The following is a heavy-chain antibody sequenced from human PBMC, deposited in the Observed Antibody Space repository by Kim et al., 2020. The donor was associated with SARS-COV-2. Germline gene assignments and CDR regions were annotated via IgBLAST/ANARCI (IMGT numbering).Heavy chain of an antibody. D-gene: IGHD1-1*01. CDR1: GYSFTSYW. J-gene: IGHJ6*02. CDR2: IYPGDSDT. V-gene: IGHV5-51*01. CDR3: AIQPPPGNDYYYGMDV. Sequence: GESLKISCKGSGYSFTSYWIGWVRQMPGKGLEWMGIIYPGDSDTRYSPSFQGQVTISADKSISTAYLQWSSLKASDTAMYYCAIQPPPGNDYYYGMDVWGQGTTVTVSS.